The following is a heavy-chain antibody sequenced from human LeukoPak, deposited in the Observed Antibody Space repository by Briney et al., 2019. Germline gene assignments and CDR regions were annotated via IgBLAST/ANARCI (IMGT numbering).Heavy chain of an antibody. CDR2: IIPIFGTA. Sequence: ASVKVSCKASGGTFSSYAISWVRQAPGQGLEWMGGIIPIFGTANYAQKFQGRVTITADESTSTAYMELSSLRSEDTAVYYCARDWEPPCCSSGWSSYYYYGMDVWGQGTTVTVSS. J-gene: IGHJ6*02. D-gene: IGHD6-19*01. V-gene: IGHV1-69*01. CDR1: GGTFSSYA. CDR3: ARDWEPPCCSSGWSSYYYYGMDV.